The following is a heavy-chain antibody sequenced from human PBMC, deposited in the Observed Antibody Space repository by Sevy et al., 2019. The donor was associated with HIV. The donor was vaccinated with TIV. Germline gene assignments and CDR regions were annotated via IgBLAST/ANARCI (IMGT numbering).Heavy chain of an antibody. Sequence: GGSLRLSCAASGFTFSSYSMNWVRQAPGKGLEWVSYISSSSSTIYYADSVKGRFTISRDNAKNSPYLQMNSLRDEDTAVYYCARGAYCGGDCNPNDAFDIWGQGTMVTVSS. V-gene: IGHV3-48*02. CDR2: ISSSSSTI. CDR1: GFTFSSYS. D-gene: IGHD2-21*02. J-gene: IGHJ3*02. CDR3: ARGAYCGGDCNPNDAFDI.